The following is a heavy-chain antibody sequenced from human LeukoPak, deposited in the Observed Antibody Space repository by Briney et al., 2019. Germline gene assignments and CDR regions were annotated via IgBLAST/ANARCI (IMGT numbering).Heavy chain of an antibody. CDR3: ARDLGPEWQQLVESHYYYYYMDV. CDR1: GDSVSSNS. Sequence: SQTLSLTCAISGDSVSSNSWNWIRQSPSRGLEWLGRTYKSKWFNDYAVSMESRITINPDTSKNQFSLQLNSVTPEDTALYYCARDLGPEWQQLVESHYYYYYMDVWGKGTTVTVSS. CDR2: TYKSKWFN. J-gene: IGHJ6*03. V-gene: IGHV6-1*01. D-gene: IGHD6-13*01.